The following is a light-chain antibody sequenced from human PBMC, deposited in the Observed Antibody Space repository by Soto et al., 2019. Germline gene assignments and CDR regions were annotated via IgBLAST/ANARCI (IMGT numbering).Light chain of an antibody. Sequence: DFQLAQSPSSLSPSVVDRVTITCRASQHIMNDLAWYQQKPGKPPRLLISAASTLQSGVPSRFSASGFGTEFTLTISSLQPEDAATYYCHKYNSLPPTFGGGTKVDIK. CDR1: QHIMND. J-gene: IGKJ4*01. CDR2: AAS. V-gene: IGKV1-27*01. CDR3: HKYNSLPPT.